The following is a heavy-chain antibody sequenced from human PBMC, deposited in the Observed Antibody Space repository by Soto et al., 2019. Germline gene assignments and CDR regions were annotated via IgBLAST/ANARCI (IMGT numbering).Heavy chain of an antibody. D-gene: IGHD4-17*01. CDR2: ISYDGSNK. Sequence: PGGSLRLSCAASGFTFSSYAMHWVRQAPGKGLEWVAVISYDGSNKYYADSVKGRFTVSRDNSKNTLYLQMNSLRAEDSAVYNCARPYGGKIGDAPDLWGPGTMVTVSS. CDR1: GFTFSSYA. V-gene: IGHV3-30-3*01. J-gene: IGHJ3*01. CDR3: ARPYGGKIGDAPDL.